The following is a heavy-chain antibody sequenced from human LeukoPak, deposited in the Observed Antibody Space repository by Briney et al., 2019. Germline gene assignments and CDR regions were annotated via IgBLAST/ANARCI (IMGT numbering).Heavy chain of an antibody. CDR3: ATYRFDY. D-gene: IGHD3-16*02. CDR1: GDSVSGTNFA. J-gene: IGHJ4*02. V-gene: IGHV6-1*01. CDR2: TIYRSEWHH. Sequence: SQTLSLTCAISGDSVSGTNFAWNWIRQSPSGGLEWLGRTIYRSEWHHDYAVSMKGRITISPDTSRNQFSLQLNSVTPEDTAVYYCATYRFDYWGQGTLVTVSA.